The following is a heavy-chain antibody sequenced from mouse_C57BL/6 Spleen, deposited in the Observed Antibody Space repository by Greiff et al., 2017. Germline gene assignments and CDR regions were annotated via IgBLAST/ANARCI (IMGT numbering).Heavy chain of an antibody. CDR3: ARSRSDYFDY. CDR2: IYPGDGDT. V-gene: IGHV1-80*01. CDR1: GYAFSSYW. J-gene: IGHJ2*01. Sequence: VHLVESGAELVKPGASVKISCKASGYAFSSYWMNWVKQRPGKGLEWIGQIYPGDGDTNYNGKFKGKATLTADKSSSTAYMQLSSLTSEDSAVYFCARSRSDYFDYWGQGTTLTVSS. D-gene: IGHD1-1*01.